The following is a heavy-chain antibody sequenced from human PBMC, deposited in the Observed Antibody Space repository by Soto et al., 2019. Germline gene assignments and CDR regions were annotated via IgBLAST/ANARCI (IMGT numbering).Heavy chain of an antibody. CDR1: GGSITRGDYY. Sequence: SETLSLTCSVSGGSITRGDYYWTWIRQHPGKGLEWIAYIHYDGRTYYNPSLQSRTATSVDTSKNQFSLELNSVTDADTAVYYCARRHSSSGGGFDYWGQGTLVTVSS. CDR2: IHYDGRT. J-gene: IGHJ4*02. D-gene: IGHD2-2*01. CDR3: ARRHSSSGGGFDY. V-gene: IGHV4-31*02.